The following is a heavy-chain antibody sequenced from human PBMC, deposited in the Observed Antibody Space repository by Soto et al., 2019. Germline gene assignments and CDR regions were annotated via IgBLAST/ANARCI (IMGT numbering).Heavy chain of an antibody. Sequence: PSETLSLPCTVSGGSSSSGGYYWSWIRQPPGKGLEWIGYIYYSGSTYYNPSLKSRVTISVDTSKNQFSLKLTSVTAADTAVYYCARDLVVPAATHYYYYGMDVWGQGTTVTVSS. D-gene: IGHD2-2*01. CDR3: ARDLVVPAATHYYYYGMDV. CDR1: GGSSSSGGYY. J-gene: IGHJ6*02. V-gene: IGHV4-30-4*01. CDR2: IYYSGST.